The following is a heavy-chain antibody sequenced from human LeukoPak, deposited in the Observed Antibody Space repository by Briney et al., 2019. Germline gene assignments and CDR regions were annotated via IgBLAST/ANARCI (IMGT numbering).Heavy chain of an antibody. J-gene: IGHJ4*02. Sequence: GGSLRLSCAASGFTFSSYDMHWVRQATGKGLEWVSAIGTAGDTYYPGSVKGRFTISRENAKNSLYLQVNSLRAGDTAVYYCARGDSSGYIDYWGQGTLVTVSS. CDR1: GFTFSSYD. CDR3: ARGDSSGYIDY. D-gene: IGHD3-22*01. CDR2: IGTAGDT. V-gene: IGHV3-13*01.